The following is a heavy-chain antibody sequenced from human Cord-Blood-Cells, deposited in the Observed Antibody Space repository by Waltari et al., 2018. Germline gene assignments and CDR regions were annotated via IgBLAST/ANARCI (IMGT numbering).Heavy chain of an antibody. J-gene: IGHJ3*02. CDR3: ARGSERQPPGDAFDI. CDR1: GYTFTGYY. D-gene: IGHD6-13*01. Sequence: QVQLVQSVAEVKKPPASVKVTCQASGYTFTGYYMTWVLQAPGQGLEWMGWINPNSGGTNYAQKFQGWVTMTRDTSISTAYMELSRLRSDDTAVYYCARGSERQPPGDAFDIWGQGTMVTVSS. CDR2: INPNSGGT. V-gene: IGHV1-2*04.